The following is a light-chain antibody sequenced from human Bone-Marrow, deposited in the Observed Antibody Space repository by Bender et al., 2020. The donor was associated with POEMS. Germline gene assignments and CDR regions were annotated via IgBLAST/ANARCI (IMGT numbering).Light chain of an antibody. V-gene: IGLV2-5*01. CDR3: WSDSAGATRL. CDR2: NVN. CDR1: SSDFGDDDS. J-gene: IGLJ2*01. Sequence: QSALIHLPFVSGSPGQPVTMPCSGTSSDFGDDDSVSRYQQHTITVSKAVMYNVNSQSSGVPHRFSGSRSGTSASMTVSGPQAEDGFDLHRWSDSAGATRLFGGGTQVTVL.